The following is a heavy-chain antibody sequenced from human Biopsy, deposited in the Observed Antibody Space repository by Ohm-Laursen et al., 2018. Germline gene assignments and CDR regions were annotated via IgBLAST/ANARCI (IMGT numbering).Heavy chain of an antibody. CDR1: GFTFDDYG. V-gene: IGHV3-9*01. CDR2: INRNSGSV. J-gene: IGHJ3*02. D-gene: IGHD4-17*01. CDR3: AKDALSTVTYAFDM. Sequence: SLRLSCAASGFTFDDYGMHWVRQAPGKGLEWVSGINRNSGSVGYADSVKGRFSISRDNAKNSLYLQMNSLRVEDTALYYCAKDALSTVTYAFDMRGQGTMVTV.